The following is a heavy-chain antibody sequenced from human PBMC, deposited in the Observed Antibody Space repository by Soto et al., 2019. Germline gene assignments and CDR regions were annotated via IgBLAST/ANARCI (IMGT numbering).Heavy chain of an antibody. CDR3: AGVSSSSLFDY. D-gene: IGHD6-6*01. Sequence: VHLVDSGGGLVKPGGSLRLSCAASGFTFSDYFMTWIRQAPGKGLEWVSYIGSRGSPIYYVDSVKGRFTISRDNAKDSLYLHMNCLRAEDTAVYYCAGVSSSSLFDYWGQGTLVTVSS. V-gene: IGHV3-11*01. J-gene: IGHJ4*02. CDR2: IGSRGSPI. CDR1: GFTFSDYF.